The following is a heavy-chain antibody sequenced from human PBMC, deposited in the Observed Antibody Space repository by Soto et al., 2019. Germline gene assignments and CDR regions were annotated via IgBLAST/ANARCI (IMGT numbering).Heavy chain of an antibody. CDR1: GYTFASYA. CDR2: INTGNGNT. V-gene: IGHV1-3*04. J-gene: IGHJ6*03. CDR3: ARDGVYGYYYYMDV. D-gene: IGHD3-10*01. Sequence: ASVKVSCKASGYTFASYARHWVRQAPGQRLEWMGWINTGNGNTKYSQKFQGRVTIARDTSASTAYMELTSLRSEDTAVYYCARDGVYGYYYYMDVWGKGTTVTVSS.